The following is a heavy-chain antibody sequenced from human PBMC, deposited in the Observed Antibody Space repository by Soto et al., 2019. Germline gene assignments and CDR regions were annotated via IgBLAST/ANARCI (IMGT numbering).Heavy chain of an antibody. D-gene: IGHD3-16*01. CDR3: ARVTQDYAFDI. Sequence: SETLSLTCTVSGGSFSSGDYCWSWLRQPPGKGLEWIGYIYYSGSTYYNPSLESRVTISVDTSKNQFSLKLTSVTAADTAVYYCARVTQDYAFDIWGQGTMVTVSS. CDR1: GGSFSSGDYC. CDR2: IYYSGST. J-gene: IGHJ3*02. V-gene: IGHV4-30-4*01.